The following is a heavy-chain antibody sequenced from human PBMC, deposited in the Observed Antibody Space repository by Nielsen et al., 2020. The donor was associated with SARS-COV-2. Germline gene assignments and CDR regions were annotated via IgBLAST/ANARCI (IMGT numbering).Heavy chain of an antibody. Sequence: ASVKVSCKASGYTFTSYAMHWVRQAPGQRLEWMGWISAYNGNTNYAQKLQGRVTMTTDTSTSTAYMELRSLRSDDTAVYYCARDSGYDALIDYWGQGTLVTVSS. CDR1: GYTFTSYA. J-gene: IGHJ4*02. D-gene: IGHD5-12*01. CDR3: ARDSGYDALIDY. V-gene: IGHV1-18*01. CDR2: ISAYNGNT.